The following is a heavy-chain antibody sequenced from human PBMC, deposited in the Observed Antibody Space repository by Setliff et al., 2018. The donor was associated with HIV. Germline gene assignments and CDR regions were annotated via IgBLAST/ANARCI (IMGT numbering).Heavy chain of an antibody. V-gene: IGHV4-4*07. Sequence: SETLSLTCTVSGFSISNYYWSWIRQPAGKGLEWIGRIYTSGNTNYNPSLKSRVTISVDTSKSQFSLKLSSVTAADTAVYYCARPSAGGGYNYWYFDLWGRGTLVTVSS. CDR3: ARPSAGGGYNYWYFDL. D-gene: IGHD5-12*01. J-gene: IGHJ2*01. CDR2: IYTSGNT. CDR1: GFSISNYY.